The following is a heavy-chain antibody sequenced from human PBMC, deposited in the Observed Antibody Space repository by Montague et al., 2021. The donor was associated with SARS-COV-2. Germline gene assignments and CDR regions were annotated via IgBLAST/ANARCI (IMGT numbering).Heavy chain of an antibody. D-gene: IGHD6-19*01. CDR2: TYFRSQWYS. J-gene: IGHJ6*02. V-gene: IGHV6-1*01. CDR1: GDSVSSSSAA. Sequence: CAISGDSVSSSSAAWNWIRQAPSRGLEWLGRTYFRSQWYSDYAVSVKSRITINPDRSENQFSLQLNSVTPEDTAVYYCARDAANTRIAVAGYYYYYAMDVWGQGTTVTVSS. CDR3: ARDAANTRIAVAGYYYYYAMDV.